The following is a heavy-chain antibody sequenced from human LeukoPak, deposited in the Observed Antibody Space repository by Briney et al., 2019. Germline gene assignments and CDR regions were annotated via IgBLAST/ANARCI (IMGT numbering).Heavy chain of an antibody. J-gene: IGHJ4*02. Sequence: ASVKVSCKASGYTFTGYYMHWVRQAPGQGLEWMGWINPNSGGTNYAQKFQGRVTMTRDTSISTAYMELSRLRSEDTAVYYCARGTTGSGYSYGYWGQGTLVTVSS. CDR1: GYTFTGYY. CDR3: ARGTTGSGYSYGY. CDR2: INPNSGGT. D-gene: IGHD5-18*01. V-gene: IGHV1-2*02.